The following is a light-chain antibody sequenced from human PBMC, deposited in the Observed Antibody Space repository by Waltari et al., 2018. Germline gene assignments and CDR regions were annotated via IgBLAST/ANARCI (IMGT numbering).Light chain of an antibody. CDR2: DVS. J-gene: IGKJ2*01. V-gene: IGKV3-20*01. CDR1: QSVSSSY. CDR3: QQYGSSPPYT. Sequence: EIVLTQSPGTLSLSPGERATLSCRASQSVSSSYLAWYQQKPGQTPRLLIYDVSSRGTGIPDKFSGSGSGTDFTLTISRLEPEDFAVYYCQQYGSSPPYTFGQGTKLEIK.